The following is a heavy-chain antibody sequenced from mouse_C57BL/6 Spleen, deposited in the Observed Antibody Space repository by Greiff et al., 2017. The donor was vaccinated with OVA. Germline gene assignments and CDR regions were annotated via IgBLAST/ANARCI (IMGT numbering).Heavy chain of an antibody. CDR3: ARENYFDY. CDR1: GYTFTSYW. Sequence: QVQLQQPGAELVKPGASVKLSCKASGYTFTSYWMPWVKQRPGQGLEWIGEIDPSDSYTNYTPKFKGKATLTVDTSSSTAYMQLSSLTSEVSAVYYCARENYFDYWGQGTTLTVSS. CDR2: IDPSDSYT. J-gene: IGHJ2*01. V-gene: IGHV1-50*01.